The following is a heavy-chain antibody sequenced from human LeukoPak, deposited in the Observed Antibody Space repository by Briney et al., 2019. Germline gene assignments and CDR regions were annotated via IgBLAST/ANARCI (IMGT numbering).Heavy chain of an antibody. CDR1: GFTFSNYA. Sequence: TGGSLRLSCAASGFTFSNYAMSWARQAPGEGLEWVSTITSSGASTDYADSVKGRFTISRDNSKNMLYLQMNSLRVEDTAVYYCAKGGPVVASAFDYWGRGTPVTVSS. V-gene: IGHV3-23*01. CDR2: ITSSGAST. D-gene: IGHD2-15*01. J-gene: IGHJ4*02. CDR3: AKGGPVVASAFDY.